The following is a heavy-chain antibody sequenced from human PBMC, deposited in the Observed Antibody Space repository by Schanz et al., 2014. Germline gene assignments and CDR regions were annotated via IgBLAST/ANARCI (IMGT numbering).Heavy chain of an antibody. CDR2: IYYSGIT. V-gene: IGHV4-59*08. CDR1: GGSISSYY. CDR3: ARHRGGNYHAFDV. J-gene: IGHJ3*01. Sequence: QVQLQESGPGLVKPSETLSLTCSVSGGSISSYYWSWIRQPPGKGLEWIAYIYYSGITNYNPSLKSRVTMSVDASKNQFSLKLTSVTAADTAAYYCARHRGGNYHAFDVWGQGTMVTVSS. D-gene: IGHD1-26*01.